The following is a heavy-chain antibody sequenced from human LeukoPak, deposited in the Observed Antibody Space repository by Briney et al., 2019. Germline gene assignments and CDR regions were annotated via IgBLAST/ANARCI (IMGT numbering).Heavy chain of an antibody. J-gene: IGHJ5*02. CDR2: IQYDGSNT. CDR3: ARDIAVAVNNWCVP. Sequence: PGGSLRLSCAASGFTFSGYGMHWVRQAPGKGLEWVALIQYDGSNTYYADSVKGRFTMSRDKSKNTLYLEMSSLRAEDTAVYYCARDIAVAVNNWCVPWGQEPLVSVSS. D-gene: IGHD6-19*01. V-gene: IGHV3-30*02. CDR1: GFTFSGYG.